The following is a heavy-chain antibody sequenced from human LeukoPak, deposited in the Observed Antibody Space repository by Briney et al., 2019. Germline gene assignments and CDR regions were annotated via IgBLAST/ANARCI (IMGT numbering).Heavy chain of an antibody. D-gene: IGHD3-16*01. CDR3: ALSWGLGCSSFTCFDYHSYMDV. CDR2: ISGSGSNT. Sequence: PGGSLRLSCAASGFTFSSYAMSWVRQAPGKGLYWVSGISGSGSNTYYADSVKGRFTISRDSSTNTLSLLMSSLRAEDTAVYYCALSWGLGCSSFTCFDYHSYMDVWGKGTTVTVSS. V-gene: IGHV3-23*01. J-gene: IGHJ6*03. CDR1: GFTFSSYA.